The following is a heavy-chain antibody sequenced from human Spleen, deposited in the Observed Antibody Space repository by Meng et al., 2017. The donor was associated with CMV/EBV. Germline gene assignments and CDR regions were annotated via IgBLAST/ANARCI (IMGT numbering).Heavy chain of an antibody. CDR3: ATGLMSAFEV. V-gene: IGHV3-48*03. CDR2: VSRSGTVI. J-gene: IGHJ3*01. Sequence: GESLKISCTASGFTFSSYEMNWVRQAPGKGLEWVAYVSRSGTVIYYADSVKGRFIISRDNAQKTLHLQMNSLRAEDTAVYYCATGLMSAFEVWGQGTMVTVSS. D-gene: IGHD2-8*01. CDR1: GFTFSSYE.